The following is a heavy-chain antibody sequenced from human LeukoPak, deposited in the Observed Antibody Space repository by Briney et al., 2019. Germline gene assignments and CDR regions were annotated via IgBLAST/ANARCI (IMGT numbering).Heavy chain of an antibody. CDR2: ISGSGGST. V-gene: IGHV3-23*01. J-gene: IGHJ3*02. Sequence: GGSLRLSCAASGFTFSSYAMSWVRQAPGKGLEWVSAISGSGGSTYYADSVKGRFTISRDNSKNTLYLQMNSLRAEDTAVYHCAKDDRVLRYFDWLLTNAFDIWGQGTMVTVSS. CDR1: GFTFSSYA. CDR3: AKDDRVLRYFDWLLTNAFDI. D-gene: IGHD3-9*01.